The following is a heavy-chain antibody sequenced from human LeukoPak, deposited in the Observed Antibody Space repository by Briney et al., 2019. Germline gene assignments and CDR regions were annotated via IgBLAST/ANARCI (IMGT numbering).Heavy chain of an antibody. Sequence: GGSLRLSCAASGFTFSSYSMNWVRQAPGKGLEWVSSIRSSRSSIYYADSVKGRFTISRDDAKNSMYLQMNSLRGDDTAVYYCAGARGGYGFYWGQGTLVTVSS. CDR3: AGARGGYGFY. CDR1: GFTFSSYS. D-gene: IGHD5-12*01. J-gene: IGHJ4*02. V-gene: IGHV3-21*01. CDR2: IRSSRSSI.